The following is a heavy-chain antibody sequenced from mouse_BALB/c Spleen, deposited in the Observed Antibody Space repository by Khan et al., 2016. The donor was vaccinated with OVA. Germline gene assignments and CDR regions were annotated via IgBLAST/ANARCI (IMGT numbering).Heavy chain of an antibody. D-gene: IGHD2-14*01. V-gene: IGHV9-3-1*01. CDR3: ARVGYNVTMDC. CDR2: INTYTGEP. CDR1: GFTFTNYG. J-gene: IGHJ4*01. Sequence: QIQLVQSGPELKKPGETVQISCKASGFTFTNYGMNWVKQAPGKGLKWMGWINTYTGEPTFADDFKGRFAFSLETSASTSYLQINSLKNEDTATYVWARVGYNVTMDCWGQGTSVTVSS.